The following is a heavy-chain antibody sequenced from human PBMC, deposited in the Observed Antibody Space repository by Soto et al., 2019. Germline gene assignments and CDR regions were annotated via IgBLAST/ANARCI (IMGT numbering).Heavy chain of an antibody. J-gene: IGHJ5*02. V-gene: IGHV4-39*01. Sequence: QLQLQESGPGLGKPSETLSLTCTVSGGSISSSSYYWGWIRQPPGKGLEWIGIINYSGSTNYNPSLKSQVTISVDTSKHQFSLNLGSVTAADTAVYYCARHLAGVGPDPWGQGTLVTISS. D-gene: IGHD3-3*01. CDR2: INYSGST. CDR3: ARHLAGVGPDP. CDR1: GGSISSSSYY.